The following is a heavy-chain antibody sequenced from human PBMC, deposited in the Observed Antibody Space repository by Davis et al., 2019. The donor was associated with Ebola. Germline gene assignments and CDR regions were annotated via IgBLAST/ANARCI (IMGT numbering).Heavy chain of an antibody. CDR3: AKGNVGATDFDY. D-gene: IGHD1-26*01. Sequence: GGSLRLSCAASGFTFSSYSMNWVRQAPGKGLEWVSSISSSSSYIYYADSVKGRFTISRDNAKNSLYLQMNSLRAEDTAVYYCAKGNVGATDFDYWGQGTLVTVSS. CDR1: GFTFSSYS. J-gene: IGHJ4*02. CDR2: ISSSSSYI. V-gene: IGHV3-21*01.